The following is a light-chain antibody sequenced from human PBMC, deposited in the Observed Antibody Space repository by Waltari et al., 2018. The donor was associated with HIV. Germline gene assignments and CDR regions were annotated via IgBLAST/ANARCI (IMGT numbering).Light chain of an antibody. CDR3: QAWVTSTVV. CDR1: KLEDKY. Sequence: SYELTQPPSVSVSPGQTASITCSGDKLEDKYTCWYQQKPGQSPGLVIFQDNKRPSGIPERFSASNSGNTATLTISGTQAIDEADYYCQAWVTSTVVFGGGTKLTVL. J-gene: IGLJ2*01. V-gene: IGLV3-1*01. CDR2: QDN.